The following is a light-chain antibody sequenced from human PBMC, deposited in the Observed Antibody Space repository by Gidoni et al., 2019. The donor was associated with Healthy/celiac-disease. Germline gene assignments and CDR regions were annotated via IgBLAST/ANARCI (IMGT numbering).Light chain of an antibody. V-gene: IGKV3-11*01. CDR2: DAS. CDR1: QNVSSY. CDR3: QQSSNLFT. Sequence: EIVLTQSPATLSWSPGERATLSCRSSQNVSSYLAWYQQKPGQATRLLIYDASNRATGIPARFSSSGSGKDFTITISRLEHEDFAVYYCQQSSNLFTFGPGTKVDIK. J-gene: IGKJ3*01.